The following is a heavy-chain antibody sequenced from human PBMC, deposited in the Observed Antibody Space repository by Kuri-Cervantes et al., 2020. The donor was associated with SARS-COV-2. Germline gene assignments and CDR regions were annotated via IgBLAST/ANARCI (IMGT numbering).Heavy chain of an antibody. CDR1: GGSIGSSSYY. V-gene: IGHV4-39*07. Sequence: SETLSLTCTVSGGSIGSSSYYWGWIRQPPGKGLEWIGEINHSGSTNYNPSLKSRVTISVDTSKNQFSLKLSSVTAADTAVYYCARGASYLNYWGQGTLVTVSS. J-gene: IGHJ4*02. CDR2: INHSGST. CDR3: ARGASYLNY.